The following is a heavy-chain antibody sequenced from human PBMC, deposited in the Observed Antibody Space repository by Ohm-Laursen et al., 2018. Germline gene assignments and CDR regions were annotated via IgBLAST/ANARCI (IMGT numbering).Heavy chain of an antibody. J-gene: IGHJ6*02. V-gene: IGHV1-2*02. CDR2: INPNSGGT. Sequence: SSVKVSCKASGYTFTDCYMHWVRQAPGQGLEWMGWINPNSGGTNYAQKFQGRVTMTRDTSISTAYMELSRLTSEDTAVYYCARPKEYYDYVWGSYRHYYYGMDVWGQGTTVTVSS. CDR3: ARPKEYYDYVWGSYRHYYYGMDV. CDR1: GYTFTDCY. D-gene: IGHD3-16*02.